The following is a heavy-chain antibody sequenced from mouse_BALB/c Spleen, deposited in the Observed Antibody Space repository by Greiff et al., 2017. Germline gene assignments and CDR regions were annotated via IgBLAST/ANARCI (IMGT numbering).Heavy chain of an antibody. CDR2: ISSGGSYT. V-gene: IGHV5-6*01. Sequence: EVRRVESGGDLVKPGGSLKLSCAASGFTFSSYGMSWVRQTPDKRLEWVATISSGGSYTYYPDSVKGRFTISRDNAKNTLYLQMSSLKSEDTAMYYCARTGAYRGAWFAYWGQGTLVTVSA. CDR3: ARTGAYRGAWFAY. J-gene: IGHJ3*01. D-gene: IGHD2-14*01. CDR1: GFTFSSYG.